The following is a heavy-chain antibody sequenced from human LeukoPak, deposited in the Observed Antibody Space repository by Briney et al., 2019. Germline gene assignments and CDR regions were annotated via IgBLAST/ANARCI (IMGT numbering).Heavy chain of an antibody. D-gene: IGHD5-18*01. CDR2: ISGGGGST. Sequence: PGGSLRLSCAASGFTFSSYAMSWVRQAPGKGLEWVSGISGGGGSTFYADSVKGRFTISRDNSKSTLYLHMNSLRAEDTAVYYCAKGYTYGSAWGQGTLVTVSS. V-gene: IGHV3-23*01. CDR1: GFTFSSYA. J-gene: IGHJ5*02. CDR3: AKGYTYGSA.